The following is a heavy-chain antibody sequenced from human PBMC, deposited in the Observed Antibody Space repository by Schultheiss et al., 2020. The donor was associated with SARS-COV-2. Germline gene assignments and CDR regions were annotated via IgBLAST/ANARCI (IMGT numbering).Heavy chain of an antibody. J-gene: IGHJ2*01. CDR3: ARDQANWYFDL. CDR1: GFTFSSYA. V-gene: IGHV3-21*04. CDR2: ISSSSSYI. Sequence: GGSLRLSCAASGFTFSSYAMSWVRQAPGKGLEWVSSISSSSSYIYYADSVKGRFTISRDNAKNSLYLQMNSLRAEDTAVYYCARDQANWYFDLWGRGTLVTVSS.